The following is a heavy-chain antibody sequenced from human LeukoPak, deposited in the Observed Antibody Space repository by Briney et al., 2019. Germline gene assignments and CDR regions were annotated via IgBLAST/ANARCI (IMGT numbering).Heavy chain of an antibody. CDR2: ISSGSSYT. CDR1: GFNFNTYS. D-gene: IGHD5-18*01. V-gene: IGHV3-21*01. J-gene: IGHJ3*02. CDR3: AREELRYGAFDI. Sequence: GGSLRLSCVASGFNFNTYSMNWVRQAPGKGLEWVSAISSGSSYTYYGDSVRGRFTISRDNAKNSLFLQMNSLRAEDTAVYYCAREELRYGAFDIWGQGTMVTVSS.